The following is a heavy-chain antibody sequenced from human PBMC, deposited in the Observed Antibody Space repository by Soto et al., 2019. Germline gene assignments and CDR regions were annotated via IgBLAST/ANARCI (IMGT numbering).Heavy chain of an antibody. V-gene: IGHV1-69*13. D-gene: IGHD2-21*02. CDR3: ARDSLYCGGDCYFSWFDP. CDR1: GGTFSSYA. J-gene: IGHJ5*02. CDR2: IIPIFGTA. Sequence: SVKVSCKASGGTFSSYAISWVRQAPGQGLEWMGGIIPIFGTANYAQKFQGRVTITADESTSTAYMELSSLRSEDTAVYYCARDSLYCGGDCYFSWFDPWGQGTLVTVSS.